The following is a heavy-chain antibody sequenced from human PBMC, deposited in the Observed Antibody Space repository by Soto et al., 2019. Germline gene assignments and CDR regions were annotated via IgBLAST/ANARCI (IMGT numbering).Heavy chain of an antibody. CDR2: IHYSGST. CDR1: GASITSYY. Sequence: QGQLQESGPGLVRPSETLSLTCTVSGASITSYYWSWIRQSSGKGLEWIGYIHYSGSTNYNPSLESRVTMSIDTSESQFSLRLRSVTAAHTAVYYCARLDYYYYLDVWGKGTAVTVSS. J-gene: IGHJ6*03. CDR3: ARLDYYYYLDV. V-gene: IGHV4-59*12.